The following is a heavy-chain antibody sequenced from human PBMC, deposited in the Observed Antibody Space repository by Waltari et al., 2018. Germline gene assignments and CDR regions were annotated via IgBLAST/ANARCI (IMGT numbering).Heavy chain of an antibody. CDR1: GFTFSSYS. Sequence: EVQLVESGGGLVKPGGSLRLSCAASGFTFSSYSMNWVRQAPGKGLEWVSSISSSSSYIYYADSVKGRFTISRDNAKNSLYLQMNSLRAEDTAVYYCARDHHYCSGGSCYSYWGQGTLVTVSS. V-gene: IGHV3-21*01. J-gene: IGHJ4*02. CDR2: ISSSSSYI. D-gene: IGHD2-15*01. CDR3: ARDHHYCSGGSCYSY.